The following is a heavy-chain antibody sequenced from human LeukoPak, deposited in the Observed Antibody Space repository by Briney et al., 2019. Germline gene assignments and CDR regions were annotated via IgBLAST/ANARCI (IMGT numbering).Heavy chain of an antibody. Sequence: SVKVSCKASGGTFSSYAISWVRQAPGQGLEWMGGIIPIFGTANYAQKFQGRVTITADKSTSTAYMELSSLRSEDTAVYYCARAEMATRSWFDPWGQGTLVTVSS. CDR2: IIPIFGTA. D-gene: IGHD5-24*01. CDR3: ARAEMATRSWFDP. J-gene: IGHJ5*02. CDR1: GGTFSSYA. V-gene: IGHV1-69*06.